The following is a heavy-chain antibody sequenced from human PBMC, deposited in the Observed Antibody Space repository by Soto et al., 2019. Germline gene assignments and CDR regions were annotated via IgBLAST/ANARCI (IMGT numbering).Heavy chain of an antibody. CDR2: IYHSGST. CDR3: ARVPDY. CDR1: GGSISSGGYS. Sequence: QLQLQESGSGLVKPSQTLSLTCAVSGGSISSGGYSWSWIRQPPGKGLEWIGYIYHSGSTYYNPSLKIRVATAEDRSKNQFPRKLGSVTPAAPAVYYFARVPDYWGQGTLVTVSS. V-gene: IGHV4-30-2*01. J-gene: IGHJ4*02.